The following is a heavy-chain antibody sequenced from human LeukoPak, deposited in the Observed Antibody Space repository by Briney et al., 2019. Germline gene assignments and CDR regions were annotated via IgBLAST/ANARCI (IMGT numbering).Heavy chain of an antibody. J-gene: IGHJ6*03. D-gene: IGHD6-13*01. V-gene: IGHV1-2*02. CDR3: ARAGYSSSSHYYYMDV. Sequence: ASVKVSCKASGYTLTGYSMHWVRQAPGQGLEWMGWINPNSGGTNYAQKFQGRVTMTRDTSISTAYMELSRLRSDDTAVYYCARAGYSSSSHYYYMDVWGKGTTVTVSS. CDR1: GYTLTGYS. CDR2: INPNSGGT.